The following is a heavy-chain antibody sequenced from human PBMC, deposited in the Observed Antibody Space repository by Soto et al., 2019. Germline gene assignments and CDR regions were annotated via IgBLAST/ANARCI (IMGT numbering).Heavy chain of an antibody. CDR1: GFTFSSYA. CDR2: ISGSGGST. V-gene: IGHV3-23*01. J-gene: IGHJ4*02. D-gene: IGHD3-22*01. CDR3: EPEIVVVSRYYFDY. Sequence: GGSLKLSCAASGFTFSSYAMSWVRQAPGKGLEWVSAISGSGGSTYYADSVKGRFTISRDNSKNTLYLQMNSLRAEDTAVYYCEPEIVVVSRYYFDYWGQGTLVTVSS.